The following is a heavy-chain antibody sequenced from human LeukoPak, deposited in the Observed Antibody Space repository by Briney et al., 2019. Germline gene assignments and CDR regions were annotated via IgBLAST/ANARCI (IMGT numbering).Heavy chain of an antibody. Sequence: SETLSLTCTVSGGSISSYYWSWIRQPPGKGLEWIGYIYYSGSTNYNPSLKSRVTISVDTSKNQFSLKPSSVTAADTAVYYCARGVPAEDWFDPWGQGTLVTVSS. CDR3: ARGVPAEDWFDP. V-gene: IGHV4-59*01. J-gene: IGHJ5*02. CDR2: IYYSGST. CDR1: GGSISSYY. D-gene: IGHD2-2*01.